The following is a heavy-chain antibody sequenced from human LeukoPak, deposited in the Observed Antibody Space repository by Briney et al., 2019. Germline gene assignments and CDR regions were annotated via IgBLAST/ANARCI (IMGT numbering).Heavy chain of an antibody. Sequence: SETLSLTCAVYGGSFSGYYWSWIRQPPGKGLEWIGEINHSGSTNYNPSLKSRVTISVDTSKNQFSLKLSSVTAADTAVYYCARSAGTAMVTSWGQGTLVTVSS. CDR3: ARSAGTAMVTS. CDR1: GGSFSGYY. V-gene: IGHV4-34*01. CDR2: INHSGST. J-gene: IGHJ4*02. D-gene: IGHD5-18*01.